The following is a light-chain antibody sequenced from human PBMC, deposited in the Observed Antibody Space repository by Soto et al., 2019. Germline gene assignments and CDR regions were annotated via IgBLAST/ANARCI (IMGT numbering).Light chain of an antibody. Sequence: QSVLTQPRSVSGSPGQSVTISCTGTSSDVGAYNYVSWYQQHPGKAPKLIIYDVTPRPSGVPDRFSGSKSGNTASLTISGPQAEDEADYYCCSYAGTYIFVFGTGTKVTVL. V-gene: IGLV2-11*01. J-gene: IGLJ1*01. CDR1: SSDVGAYNY. CDR3: CSYAGTYIFV. CDR2: DVT.